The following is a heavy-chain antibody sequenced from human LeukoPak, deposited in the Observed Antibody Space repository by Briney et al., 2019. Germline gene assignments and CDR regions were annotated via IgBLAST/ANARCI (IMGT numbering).Heavy chain of an antibody. CDR3: ARGGGYDFWSGYSPLDY. Sequence: PGGSLRLSCAASGFTFSSYWMSWVRQAPGKGLEWVANIKQDGSEKYYVDSVKGRFTISRDNAKNSLYLQMNSLRAEDTAVYYCARGGGYDFWSGYSPLDYWGQGTLVTVSS. CDR2: IKQDGSEK. V-gene: IGHV3-7*01. CDR1: GFTFSSYW. D-gene: IGHD3-3*01. J-gene: IGHJ4*02.